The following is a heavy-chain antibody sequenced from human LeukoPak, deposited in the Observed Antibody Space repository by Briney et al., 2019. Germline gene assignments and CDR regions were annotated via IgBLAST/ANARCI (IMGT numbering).Heavy chain of an antibody. V-gene: IGHV4-30-4*01. Sequence: SETLSLTCTVSGDSMSSGDYYWSWVRQLPGKGLEWIGYIYYSGSTYYSPSLKSRVTLSVDTSKNQFSLRLSSVTAADTALYYCARYHCTSSSCGFDPWGQGIMVTVSS. CDR3: ARYHCTSSSCGFDP. CDR2: IYYSGST. J-gene: IGHJ5*02. CDR1: GDSMSSGDYY. D-gene: IGHD2-2*01.